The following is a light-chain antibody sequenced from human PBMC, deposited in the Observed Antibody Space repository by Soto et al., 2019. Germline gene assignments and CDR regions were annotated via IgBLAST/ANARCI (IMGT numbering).Light chain of an antibody. CDR3: LLSYSGTLV. CDR2: DTN. J-gene: IGLJ1*01. V-gene: IGLV7-46*01. CDR1: TGPVTSGHY. Sequence: QAVVTQEPSLTVSPGGTVTLTCGSSTGPVTSGHYPYWLQQKPGQAPRTLIYDTNNKPSWTPARFSGALLGGKAALTLSGAQPEDEAEYYCLLSYSGTLVFGTGTQLTVL.